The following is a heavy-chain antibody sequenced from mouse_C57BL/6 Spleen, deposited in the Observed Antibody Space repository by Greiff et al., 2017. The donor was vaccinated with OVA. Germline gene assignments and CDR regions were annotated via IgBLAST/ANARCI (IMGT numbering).Heavy chain of an antibody. V-gene: IGHV1-52*01. CDR3: AITETEGYIDV. D-gene: IGHD4-1*01. CDR2: IDPSDSET. CDR1: GYTFTSYW. Sequence: QVQLQQPGAELVRPGSSVKLSCKASGYTFTSYWMHWVKQRPIQGLEWIGNIDPSDSETHYNQKFKDKATLTVDKSSSAAYMQLSSLTSEDSAVXYCAITETEGYIDVWGTGTSVTVSS. J-gene: IGHJ1*03.